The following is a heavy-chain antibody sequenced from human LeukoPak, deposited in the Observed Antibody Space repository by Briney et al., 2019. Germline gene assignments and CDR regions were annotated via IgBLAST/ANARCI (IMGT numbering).Heavy chain of an antibody. J-gene: IGHJ4*02. V-gene: IGHV4-59*12. CDR1: GGSISSYY. D-gene: IGHD1-14*01. CDR3: ARVSSQEPGPFDY. CDR2: IYYSGST. Sequence: SETLSLTCTVSGGSISSYYWSWIRQPPGKGLEWIGYIYYSGSTNYNPSLESRVTISVDTSKNQFSLKLSSVTAADTAVYYCARVSSQEPGPFDYWGQGTLVTVSS.